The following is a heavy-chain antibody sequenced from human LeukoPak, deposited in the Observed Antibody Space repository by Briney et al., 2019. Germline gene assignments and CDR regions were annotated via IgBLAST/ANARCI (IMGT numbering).Heavy chain of an antibody. Sequence: SVKVSCKASGGIFSSYAISWVGQTPGQGLEWMGGIIPIFGTANYAQKFQGRVTITADESTSTAYMELSSLRSEDTAVYYCARDSSEGLWFGESRNNWFDPWGQGTLVTVSS. V-gene: IGHV1-69*01. J-gene: IGHJ5*02. CDR2: IIPIFGTA. CDR3: ARDSSEGLWFGESRNNWFDP. CDR1: GGIFSSYA. D-gene: IGHD3-10*01.